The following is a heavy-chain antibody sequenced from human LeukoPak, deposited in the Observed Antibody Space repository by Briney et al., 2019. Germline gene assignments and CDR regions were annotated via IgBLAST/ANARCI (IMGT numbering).Heavy chain of an antibody. Sequence: PSETLSLTCTVSGGSISSYYWSWIRQPPGTGLEWIGYIYYSGSTNYNPSLKSRVTISVDASKNQFSLKLSSVTAADTAVYYCAREGGDYDRAFDYWGQGALVTVSS. CDR3: AREGGDYDRAFDY. D-gene: IGHD4-17*01. CDR1: GGSISSYY. CDR2: IYYSGST. V-gene: IGHV4-59*01. J-gene: IGHJ4*02.